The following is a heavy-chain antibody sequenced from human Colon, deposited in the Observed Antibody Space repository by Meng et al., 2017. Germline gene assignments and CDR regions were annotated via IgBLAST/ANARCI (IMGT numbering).Heavy chain of an antibody. V-gene: IGHV1-2*02. D-gene: IGHD4-23*01. CDR3: ARGYAGKAYDY. CDR1: GYTFREYW. J-gene: IGHJ4*02. CDR2: VNPKNGGT. Sequence: VQLGQAGGGVRKPGAALKVSCQTLGYTFREYWIPWVRQGPGQGLGWRGWVNPKNGGTDYAEKFQGRVTMTSDTSINTAYMELSGLRSDDTAMYFCARGYAGKAYDYWGQGTLVTVSS.